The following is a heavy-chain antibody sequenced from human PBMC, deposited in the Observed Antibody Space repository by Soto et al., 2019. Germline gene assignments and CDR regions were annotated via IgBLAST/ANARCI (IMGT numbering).Heavy chain of an antibody. Sequence: GGSLRLSCAASGFTFSSDWMSWGRQARGKGLEWVANIKQDGSEKYYVDSVKGRFTISRDNAKNSLYLQMNSLRAEDTAVYYCARGIAAAMYYFDYWGQGTLVTVSS. CDR2: IKQDGSEK. CDR1: GFTFSSDW. J-gene: IGHJ4*02. V-gene: IGHV3-7*03. CDR3: ARGIAAAMYYFDY. D-gene: IGHD6-13*01.